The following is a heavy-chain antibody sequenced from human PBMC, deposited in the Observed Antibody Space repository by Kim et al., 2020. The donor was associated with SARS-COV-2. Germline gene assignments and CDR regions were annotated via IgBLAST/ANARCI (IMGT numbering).Heavy chain of an antibody. V-gene: IGHV3-33*06. Sequence: FSDAVKVRFTIPRDNSKNTLYLQMSSLGAEDTAVYYSAKSRDGLNHGLEHWGQGTLVTVSS. J-gene: IGHJ1*01. D-gene: IGHD2-2*01. CDR3: AKSRDGLNHGLEH.